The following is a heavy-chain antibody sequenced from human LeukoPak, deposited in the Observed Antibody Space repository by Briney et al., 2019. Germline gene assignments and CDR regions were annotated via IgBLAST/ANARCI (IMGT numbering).Heavy chain of an antibody. V-gene: IGHV3-21*01. Sequence: GGSLRLSCAASAFTFSTYNMNWVRQAPGKGLEWVSSITSSSSYTFYADSVKGRFTISRDNAKNSLYLQMNSLRAEDTAVYYCVRGVVEMATIINYFDYWGQGTLVTVSS. CDR2: ITSSSSYT. CDR1: AFTFSTYN. D-gene: IGHD5-24*01. J-gene: IGHJ4*02. CDR3: VRGVVEMATIINYFDY.